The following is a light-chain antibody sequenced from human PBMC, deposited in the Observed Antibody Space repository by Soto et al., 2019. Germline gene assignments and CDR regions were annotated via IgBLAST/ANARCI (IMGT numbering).Light chain of an antibody. CDR2: GAS. V-gene: IGKV3-20*01. CDR1: QSVSSSY. CDR3: RQYGSSPSYT. Sequence: PGERATLSCRASQSVSSSYLAWYQQKPGQAPRLLIYGASSRATGIPDRFSGSGSGTDFTLTISRLEPEDFAVYYCRQYGSSPSYTFGQGTKLEIK. J-gene: IGKJ2*01.